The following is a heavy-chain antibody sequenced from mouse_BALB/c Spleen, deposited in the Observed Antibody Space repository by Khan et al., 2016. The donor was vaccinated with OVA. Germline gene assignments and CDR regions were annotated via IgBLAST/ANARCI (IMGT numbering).Heavy chain of an antibody. J-gene: IGHJ3*01. D-gene: IGHD2-14*01. Sequence: QVQLKQSGAELARPGASVKMSCKASGYTFTSYTIHWIKERPGQGLEWIGYINPSNGYTNYKQKFKDKATLTTDKSSTTAYLQLSSLTSDDSAVYNCIRDGAYHRNDGWFAYWGQGTLGTVSA. CDR1: GYTFTSYT. CDR2: INPSNGYT. V-gene: IGHV1-4*01. CDR3: IRDGAYHRNDGWFAY.